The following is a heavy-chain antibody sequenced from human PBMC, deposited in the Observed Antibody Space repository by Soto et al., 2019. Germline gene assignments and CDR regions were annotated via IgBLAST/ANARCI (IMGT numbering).Heavy chain of an antibody. Sequence: ASVKVSCKASGYTFTSYDINWRRKATGQGLEWMGWMNPNSGNTGYAQKFQGRVTMTRNTSISTAYMELSSLRSEDTAVYYCARVFGSDHYSPHLDPWGQGTLVTVSS. CDR1: GYTFTSYD. J-gene: IGHJ5*02. CDR3: ARVFGSDHYSPHLDP. V-gene: IGHV1-8*01. CDR2: MNPNSGNT. D-gene: IGHD3-16*02.